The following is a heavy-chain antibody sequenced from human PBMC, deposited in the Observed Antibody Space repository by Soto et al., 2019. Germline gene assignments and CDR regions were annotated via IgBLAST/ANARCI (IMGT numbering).Heavy chain of an antibody. D-gene: IGHD6-13*01. V-gene: IGHV3-7*01. J-gene: IGHJ4*02. CDR2: INPDGSVN. CDR1: GFPFRETW. CDR3: ARDPAYSSFDL. Sequence: PGGSLRLSCAASGFPFRETWMSWVRQAPGKELEFVANINPDGSVNNYMDPVKGRFTISRDNAKNSVYLQMNSLRAEDAAVYYCARDPAYSSFDLWGQGTLVTVSS.